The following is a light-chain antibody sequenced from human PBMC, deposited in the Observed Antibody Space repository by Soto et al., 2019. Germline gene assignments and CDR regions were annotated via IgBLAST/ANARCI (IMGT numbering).Light chain of an antibody. CDR1: SSGVVGYNY. J-gene: IGLJ1*01. CDR3: SSYTSSSTYD. Sequence: QSVLTQPASVSGSPGQSITISCTGTSSGVVGYNYVSWYQQHPGKAPKLMIYDVSNRPSGVSNRFSGSKSGNTASLTISGLQAEDESDYYCSSYTSSSTYDFGTGTKLTVL. V-gene: IGLV2-14*01. CDR2: DVS.